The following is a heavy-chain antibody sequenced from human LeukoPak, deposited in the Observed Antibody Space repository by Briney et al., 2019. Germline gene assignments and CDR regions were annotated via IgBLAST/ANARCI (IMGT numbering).Heavy chain of an antibody. J-gene: IGHJ4*02. CDR3: ARGGSWSKPFAS. CDR1: GFTISDFY. D-gene: IGHD6-13*01. V-gene: IGHV3-11*05. CDR2: IGDGGFYT. Sequence: GGSLRLSCAASGFTISDFYMSWVRQAPGKGLEWGSYIGDGGFYTNYADSVKGRFTISRDNAKNSLYLQMNSLSAEDTAVYYCARGGSWSKPFASWGQGPLVTISS.